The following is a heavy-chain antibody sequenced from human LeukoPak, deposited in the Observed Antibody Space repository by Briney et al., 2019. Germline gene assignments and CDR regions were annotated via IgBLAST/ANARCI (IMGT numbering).Heavy chain of an antibody. CDR1: GGTFSSYA. CDR3: ARGKSITAPFDY. D-gene: IGHD1-14*01. J-gene: IGHJ4*02. CDR2: IIPIFGTA. V-gene: IGHV1-69*05. Sequence: SVKVSCKASGGTFSSYAISWVRQAPGQGLEWMGGIIPIFGTANYAQKFQGRVTITTDESTSTAYMELSSLRSEDTAVYYCARGKSITAPFDYWGQGTLVTVSS.